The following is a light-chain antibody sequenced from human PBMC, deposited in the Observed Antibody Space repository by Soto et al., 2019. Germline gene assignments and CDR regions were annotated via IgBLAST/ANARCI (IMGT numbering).Light chain of an antibody. CDR2: EDR. V-gene: IGLV3-10*01. J-gene: IGLJ2*01. CDR3: YSPDSGDRHRV. CDR1: ALSKKY. Sequence: SYELTQPPSVSVSPGQTARITCSGDALSKKYVYWYQQKSGQAPVLVMFEDRKRPSGIPERFSGSSSGTVATLTINGAQVDDEADYYCYSPDSGDRHRVFGGGTKVTVL.